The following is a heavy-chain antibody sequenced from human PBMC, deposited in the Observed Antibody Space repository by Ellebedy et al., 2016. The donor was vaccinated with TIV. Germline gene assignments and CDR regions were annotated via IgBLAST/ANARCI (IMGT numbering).Heavy chain of an antibody. CDR2: VSESDGRT. Sequence: GESLKISCAASGFTFSDYVMAWVRQVPGKGLEWVSAVSESDGRTFYADSVKGRFTISRDNSKNKLFLQMNSLTAGDTAVYYCTKRADNWGFFDYWGQGTLVTVSS. CDR1: GFTFSDYV. D-gene: IGHD1-1*01. CDR3: TKRADNWGFFDY. V-gene: IGHV3-23*01. J-gene: IGHJ4*02.